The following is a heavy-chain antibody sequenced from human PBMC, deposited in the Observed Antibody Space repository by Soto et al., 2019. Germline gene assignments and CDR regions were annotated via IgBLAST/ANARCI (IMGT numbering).Heavy chain of an antibody. J-gene: IGHJ5*02. CDR1: GFTFSSYA. D-gene: IGHD3-22*01. Sequence: GGSLRLSCAASGFTFSSYAMYWVRQAPGKGPEWVAVISYDGSNKYYADSVKGRFTISSDNSKNTLYLQMNSLRAEDTAVYYCARDPRKQYYYDSSGYHWGQGTLVTVSS. CDR3: ARDPRKQYYYDSSGYH. V-gene: IGHV3-30-3*01. CDR2: ISYDGSNK.